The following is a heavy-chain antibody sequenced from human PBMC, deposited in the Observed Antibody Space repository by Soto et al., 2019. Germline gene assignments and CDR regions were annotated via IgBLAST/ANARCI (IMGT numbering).Heavy chain of an antibody. CDR2: ISTSTSYT. CDR3: ARAGYCSSTSCPLDNGLDV. Sequence: PGGSLRLSCAASGFTFSDYYMSWIRQAPGKGLEWVSYISTSTSYTNYADSVKGRFIISRDNAKNSLYLQMNSLRAEDTALYFCARAGYCSSTSCPLDNGLDVWGQGTTVTVSS. D-gene: IGHD2-2*03. V-gene: IGHV3-11*06. J-gene: IGHJ6*02. CDR1: GFTFSDYY.